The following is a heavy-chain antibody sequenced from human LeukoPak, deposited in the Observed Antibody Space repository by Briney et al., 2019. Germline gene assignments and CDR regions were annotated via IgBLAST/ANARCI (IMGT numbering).Heavy chain of an antibody. D-gene: IGHD2-2*01. CDR3: AAAAMSSRIDY. J-gene: IGHJ4*02. Sequence: SSETLSLTCAVSGYSISSGYYWGWIRQPPGKGLEWIGSIYHSGSTYYNPSLKSRVTISVDTSKNQFSLKLSSVTAADTAVYYCAAAAMSSRIDYWGQGTLVTVSS. CDR1: GYSISSGYY. CDR2: IYHSGST. V-gene: IGHV4-38-2*01.